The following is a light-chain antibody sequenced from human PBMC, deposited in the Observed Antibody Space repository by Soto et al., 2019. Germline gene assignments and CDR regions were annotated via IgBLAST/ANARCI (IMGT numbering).Light chain of an antibody. J-gene: IGLJ1*01. CDR3: LSYTSSDTYI. V-gene: IGLV2-14*03. CDR2: DVS. CDR1: SSDFGIYNY. Sequence: QSAPTQPASVSGSPGQSITISCTGTSSDFGIYNYVSWYQQHPGKAPKLMIYDVSNRPSGVSNRFSGSKSGNTASLAISGLQAEDEADYYCLSYTSSDTYIFGTGTKLTVL.